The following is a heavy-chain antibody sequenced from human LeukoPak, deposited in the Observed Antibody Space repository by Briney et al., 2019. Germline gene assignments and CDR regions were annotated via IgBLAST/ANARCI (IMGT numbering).Heavy chain of an antibody. V-gene: IGHV1-18*01. CDR1: GYTFTSYG. J-gene: IGHJ4*02. D-gene: IGHD4-17*01. CDR2: ISAYNGNK. Sequence: SVKVSCKATGYTFTSYGFSGLRQVPGQGLEWMGWISAYNGNKKYAQKVQGRVTMTTDTSTSTAYMELRSLRSDDTAVYYCARNYGDYASVDYWGQGTLVTVSS. CDR3: ARNYGDYASVDY.